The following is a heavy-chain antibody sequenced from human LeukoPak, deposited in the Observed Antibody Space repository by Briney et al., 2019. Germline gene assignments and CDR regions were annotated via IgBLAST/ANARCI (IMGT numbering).Heavy chain of an antibody. Sequence: ASVTVSCKVSGYTLTELSMHWVRQAPGKGLEWMGGFDPEDGETIYAQKFQGRVTMTEDTSTDTAYMELSSLRSEDTAVYYCATEGYCSSISCYAFDYWGQGTLVTVSS. CDR1: GYTLTELS. V-gene: IGHV1-24*01. CDR2: FDPEDGET. D-gene: IGHD2-2*01. CDR3: ATEGYCSSISCYAFDY. J-gene: IGHJ4*02.